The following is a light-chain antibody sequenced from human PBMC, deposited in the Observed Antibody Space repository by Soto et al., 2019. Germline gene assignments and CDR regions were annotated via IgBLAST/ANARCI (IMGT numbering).Light chain of an antibody. CDR1: QSVDNT. J-gene: IGKJ1*01. V-gene: IGKV3-15*01. CDR2: GAS. Sequence: EIVMTQSPVTLSLSPGDRATLSCRASQSVDNTLAWFQQRPGQAPRLLVYGASATATGIPARFSGRGSGTEFTLTISSLQSEDFAVYYCQQYNDWPRTFGQGTKVEIK. CDR3: QQYNDWPRT.